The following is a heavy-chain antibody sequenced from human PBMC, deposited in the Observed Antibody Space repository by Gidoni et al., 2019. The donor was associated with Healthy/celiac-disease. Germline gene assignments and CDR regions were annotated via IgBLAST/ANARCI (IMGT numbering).Heavy chain of an antibody. Sequence: GWIRQPPGKALEWLALIYWDDDKRYSPSLKSRLTITKDTSKNQVVLTMTNMDPVDTATYYCAMGGGYDYYFDYWGQGTLVTVSS. D-gene: IGHD5-12*01. J-gene: IGHJ4*02. CDR3: AMGGGYDYYFDY. CDR2: IYWDDDK. V-gene: IGHV2-5*02.